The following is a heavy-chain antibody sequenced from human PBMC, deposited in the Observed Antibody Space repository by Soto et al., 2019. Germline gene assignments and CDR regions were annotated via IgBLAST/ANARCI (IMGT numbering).Heavy chain of an antibody. V-gene: IGHV3-30-3*01. J-gene: IGHJ6*02. Sequence: QVQLVESGGGVVQPGRSLRLSCAASGFTFSNYAIHWVRQAPGKGLEWVALISYDGGNKYYADSVKGRFTISRDNSKNTLFLQMNSLRAEDTAVYYCARGGYCTNGVCYTDYYYGMAVWGQGTTVTVSS. D-gene: IGHD2-8*01. CDR1: GFTFSNYA. CDR3: ARGGYCTNGVCYTDYYYGMAV. CDR2: ISYDGGNK.